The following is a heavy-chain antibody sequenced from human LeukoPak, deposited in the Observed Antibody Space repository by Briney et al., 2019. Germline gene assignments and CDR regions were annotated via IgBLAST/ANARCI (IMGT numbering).Heavy chain of an antibody. D-gene: IGHD3-10*01. Sequence: GGSLRLSCAASGFTFSSYAMSWVRQAPGKGLEWVSAISGSGGSTYYADSVKGRFTISRDNSKNTLYLQMNSLKAEDTAVYYCAKDLYGPRYGSSPRDAFDIWGQGTMVTVSS. CDR1: GFTFSSYA. V-gene: IGHV3-23*01. CDR2: ISGSGGST. J-gene: IGHJ3*02. CDR3: AKDLYGPRYGSSPRDAFDI.